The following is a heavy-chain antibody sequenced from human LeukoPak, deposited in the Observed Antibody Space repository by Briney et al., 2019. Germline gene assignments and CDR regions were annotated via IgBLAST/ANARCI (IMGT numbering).Heavy chain of an antibody. V-gene: IGHV1-3*01. CDR2: INAGNGDT. CDR3: ARFPIYGSGSPTYYFDY. CDR1: GYSFTNYA. Sequence: GESLKISCKGSGYSFTNYAMHWVRQAPGQRLEWMGWINAGNGDTKYSQNFQGRVTITRDTSASTAYMELSSLRSEDTAVYYCARFPIYGSGSPTYYFDYWGQGTLVTVSS. J-gene: IGHJ4*02. D-gene: IGHD3-10*01.